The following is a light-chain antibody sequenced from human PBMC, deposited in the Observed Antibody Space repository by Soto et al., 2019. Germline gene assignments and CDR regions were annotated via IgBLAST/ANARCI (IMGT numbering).Light chain of an antibody. CDR1: SSDVGGYNY. Sequence: QSALTQPPSASGSPGQSVTISCTGTSSDVGGYNYVPWYQQHPGKAPKLMIYEVSKRPSGVPDRFSGSKSGNTASLTVSGLQAEDEADYYCSSYAGSNNLGHVFGTGTKVTVL. CDR3: SSYAGSNNLGHV. V-gene: IGLV2-8*01. CDR2: EVS. J-gene: IGLJ1*01.